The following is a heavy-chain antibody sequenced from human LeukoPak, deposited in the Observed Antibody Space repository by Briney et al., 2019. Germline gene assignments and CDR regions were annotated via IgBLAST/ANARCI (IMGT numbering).Heavy chain of an antibody. CDR1: GYTFTSYG. V-gene: IGHV1-18*01. CDR3: ARDRIVGATTGVGWFDP. CDR2: ISAYNGNT. Sequence: ASVKVSCKASGYTFTSYGISWVRQAPGQGLEWMGWISAYNGNTNYAQKLQGRVTMTTDTSTSTAHMELRSLRSDDTAVYYCARDRIVGATTGVGWFDPWGQGTLVTVSS. J-gene: IGHJ5*02. D-gene: IGHD1-26*01.